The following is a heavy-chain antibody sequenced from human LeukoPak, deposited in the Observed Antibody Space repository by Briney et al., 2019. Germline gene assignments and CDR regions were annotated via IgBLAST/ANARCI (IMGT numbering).Heavy chain of an antibody. V-gene: IGHV4-31*03. CDR3: ARGWRTSAFDI. D-gene: IGHD2-2*01. J-gene: IGHJ3*02. CDR2: IYYSGST. CDR1: GXSISSGGYY. Sequence: PSQTLSLTCTVSGXSISSGGYYWSWIRQHPGKGLEWIGYIYYSGSTYYNPSLKSRVTISVDTSKNQFSLKLSSVTAADTAVYYCARGWRTSAFDIWGQGTMVTVSS.